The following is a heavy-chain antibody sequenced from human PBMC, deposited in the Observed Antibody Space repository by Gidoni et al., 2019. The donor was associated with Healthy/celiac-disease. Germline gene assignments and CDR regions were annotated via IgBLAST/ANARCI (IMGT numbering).Heavy chain of an antibody. CDR3: ARDGPDYYDSSGYPLFDY. J-gene: IGHJ4*02. CDR1: GFTSSSYW. V-gene: IGHV3-7*01. Sequence: VQLVESGGGLAQPGGSLRLSCAASGFTSSSYWMSWVRQAPGKGLEWVANIKQDGSEKYYVDSVKGRLTISRDNAKNSLDLQMNSLRDEDTAVYYCARDGPDYYDSSGYPLFDYWGQGTLVTVSS. D-gene: IGHD3-22*01. CDR2: IKQDGSEK.